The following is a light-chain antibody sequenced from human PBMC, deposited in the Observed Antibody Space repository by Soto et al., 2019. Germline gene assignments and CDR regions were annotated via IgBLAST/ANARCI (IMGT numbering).Light chain of an antibody. V-gene: IGLV2-8*01. J-gene: IGLJ1*01. CDR3: SSYVASNNLRV. Sequence: QSVLTQPPSESASPGQAVSISCTGTSSDFGAYKYVSWYQQHPGKAPKLIIYEVNQRPSGVPDRFSGSKSGNTASLTVSGLQAEDEADYYCSSYVASNNLRVFGTGTKVTVL. CDR1: SSDFGAYKY. CDR2: EVN.